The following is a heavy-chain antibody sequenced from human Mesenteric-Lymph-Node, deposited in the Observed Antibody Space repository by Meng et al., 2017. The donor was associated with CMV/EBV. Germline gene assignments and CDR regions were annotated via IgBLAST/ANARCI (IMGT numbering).Heavy chain of an antibody. CDR3: ARDLGGGYNYHAFDI. J-gene: IGHJ3*02. V-gene: IGHV4-59*01. CDR2: IYYSGST. CDR1: GGSMNNYW. D-gene: IGHD5-24*01. Sequence: SETLSLTCSVSGGSMNNYWWSWIRQPPGKGLEWIGYIYYSGSTNYNPSLKSRVTISVDTSKNQFSLKLSSVTAADTAVYYCARDLGGGYNYHAFDIWGQGTMVTVSS.